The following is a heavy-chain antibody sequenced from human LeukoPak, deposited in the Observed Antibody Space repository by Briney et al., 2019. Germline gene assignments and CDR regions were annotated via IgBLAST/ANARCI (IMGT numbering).Heavy chain of an antibody. CDR2: IFHSGDT. V-gene: IGHV4-38-2*02. CDR3: ARGQEDIGKFDY. Sequence: SEALSLTCTVSGYSISSGYYWGWIRQPPGKGLEWIGNIFHSGDTQYNPSLQSRVTLSVDTSKNQFSLNLHSVTAADTAVYYCARGQEDIGKFDYWGQGTLVTVSS. J-gene: IGHJ4*02. CDR1: GYSISSGYY.